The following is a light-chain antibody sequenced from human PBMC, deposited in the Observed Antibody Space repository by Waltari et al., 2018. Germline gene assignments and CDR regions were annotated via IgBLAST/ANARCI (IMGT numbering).Light chain of an antibody. J-gene: IGLJ3*02. CDR3: ATWDGSLTAWV. CDR1: TSTIGRNY. V-gene: IGLV1-47*01. Sequence: QSVLTQPPSASGTPGQRVTISCSGCTSTIGRNYVYWYQQFPGTAPKLLVYRNNERPSGVPDRISGSKSGTSASLAISGLRSEDEADYYCATWDGSLTAWVFGGGTKLTVL. CDR2: RNN.